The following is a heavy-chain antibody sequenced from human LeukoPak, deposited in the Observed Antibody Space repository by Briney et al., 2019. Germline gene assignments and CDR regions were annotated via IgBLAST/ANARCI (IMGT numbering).Heavy chain of an antibody. V-gene: IGHV4-61*02. CDR3: ARAPYSSGYSNWFDP. CDR1: GGSISSGGYY. D-gene: IGHD6-19*01. J-gene: IGHJ5*02. Sequence: SETLSLTCTVSGGSISSGGYYWSWIRQPAGKGLEWIGRIYTSGSTNYNPSLKSRVTISVDTSKNQFSLKLSSVTAADTAVYYCARAPYSSGYSNWFDPWGQGTLVTVSS. CDR2: IYTSGST.